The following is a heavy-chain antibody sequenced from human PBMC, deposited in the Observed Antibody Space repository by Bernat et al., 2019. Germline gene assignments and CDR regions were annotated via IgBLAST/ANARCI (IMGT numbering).Heavy chain of an antibody. D-gene: IGHD3-10*01. Sequence: QVQLQESGPGLVKPSQTLSLTCPVSGGSISSGDYSLSWIRQPPGKGLEWIGYIYYSGSTYYNPSLKSRGTISVDSSKNQCALKLGSVTAADTAVYYCARDGSGSYYNWGQGTLVNVTT. CDR1: GGSISSGDYS. J-gene: IGHJ4*02. V-gene: IGHV4-30-4*01. CDR2: IYYSGST. CDR3: ARDGSGSYYN.